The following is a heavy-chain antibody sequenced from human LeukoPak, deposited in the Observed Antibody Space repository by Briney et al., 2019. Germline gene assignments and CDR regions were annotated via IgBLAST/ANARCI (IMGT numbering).Heavy chain of an antibody. D-gene: IGHD6-13*01. V-gene: IGHV1-2*06. J-gene: IGHJ4*02. CDR1: GYTFTGYH. Sequence: ASVKVSCKASGYTFTGYHIHWVRQAPGQGVEWMGRINPYSGDTNFARKFQGRVTMTRDTSITTAYMDLSSLTPDDTAVYFCARYQGSLTRSWYTGYWGQGTQVTVSS. CDR3: ARYQGSLTRSWYTGY. CDR2: INPYSGDT.